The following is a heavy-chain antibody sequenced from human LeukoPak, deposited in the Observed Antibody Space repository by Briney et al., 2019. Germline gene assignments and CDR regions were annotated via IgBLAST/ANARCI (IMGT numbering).Heavy chain of an antibody. CDR2: IYYSGST. V-gene: IGHV4-59*12. CDR1: GGSISSYY. J-gene: IGHJ5*02. CDR3: ARVWSNWFDP. D-gene: IGHD2-8*02. Sequence: NPSETLSLTCTVSGGSISSYYWSWIRQPPGKGLEWIGYIYYSGSTNYNPSLKSRVTISVDRSKNQFSLKLSSVTAADTAVYYCARVWSNWFDPWGQGTLVTVSS.